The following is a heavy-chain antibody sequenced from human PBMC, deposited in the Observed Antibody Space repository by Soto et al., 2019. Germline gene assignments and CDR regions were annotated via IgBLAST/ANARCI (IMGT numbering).Heavy chain of an antibody. Sequence: GGSLRLSCAASGFTLGDNYMSWIRQAPGKGLEWVSYISRSSSYTNYADSVKGRFTISRDNAKNSVYLQMNSLRAEDTAVYYCARHIVGAIYYFDYWGQGTLVTVSS. CDR2: ISRSSSYT. D-gene: IGHD1-26*01. V-gene: IGHV3-11*06. CDR3: ARHIVGAIYYFDY. J-gene: IGHJ4*02. CDR1: GFTLGDNY.